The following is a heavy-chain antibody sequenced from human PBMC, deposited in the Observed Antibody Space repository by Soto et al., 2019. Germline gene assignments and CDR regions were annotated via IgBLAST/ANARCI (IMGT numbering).Heavy chain of an antibody. D-gene: IGHD6-13*01. CDR2: ISNSGSII. V-gene: IGHV3-11*01. CDR3: ARGLRYSSRTYDY. Sequence: QVQVMESGGGLVKPGGSLRLSCAASGFIFSDYYMSWIRQAPGKGLEWVSYISNSGSIIYYADSVKGRFTISRDNAKNSLYLQMNNLRAEDTAVYYCARGLRYSSRTYDYWGQGTLVTVSS. CDR1: GFIFSDYY. J-gene: IGHJ4*02.